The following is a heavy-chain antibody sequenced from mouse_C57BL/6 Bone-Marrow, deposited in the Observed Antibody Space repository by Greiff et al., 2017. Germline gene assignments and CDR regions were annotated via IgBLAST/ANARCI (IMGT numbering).Heavy chain of an antibody. V-gene: IGHV1-26*01. CDR1: GYTFTDYY. D-gene: IGHD1-1*01. Sequence: EVQLQQSGPELVKPGASVKISCKASGYTFTDYYMNWVKQSHGKSLEWIGDINPNNGGTSYNQKFKGKATLTVDKSSSTAYMELRSLTSEDSAVYYCARWGYGLEGFAYWGQGTLVTVSA. CDR3: ARWGYGLEGFAY. CDR2: INPNNGGT. J-gene: IGHJ3*01.